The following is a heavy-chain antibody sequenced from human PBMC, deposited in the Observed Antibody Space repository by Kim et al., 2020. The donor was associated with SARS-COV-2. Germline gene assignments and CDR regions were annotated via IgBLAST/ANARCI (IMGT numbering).Heavy chain of an antibody. CDR1: GGTFSSYA. CDR3: ARGAALTYDFWSGYYPKWFDP. D-gene: IGHD3-3*01. J-gene: IGHJ5*02. V-gene: IGHV1-69*13. CDR2: IIPIFGTA. Sequence: SVKVSCKASGGTFSSYAISWVRQAPGQGLEWMGGIIPIFGTANYAQKFQGRVTITADESTSTVYMELSSLRSEDTAVYYCARGAALTYDFWSGYYPKWFDPWGQGTLVTVSS.